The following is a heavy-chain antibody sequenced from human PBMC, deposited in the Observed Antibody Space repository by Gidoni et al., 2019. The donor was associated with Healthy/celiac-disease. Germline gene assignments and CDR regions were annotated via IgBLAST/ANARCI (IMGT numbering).Heavy chain of an antibody. CDR1: GFSFSSYG. CDR2: IWYDGSNK. D-gene: IGHD5-18*01. V-gene: IGHV3-33*01. J-gene: IGHJ4*02. CDR3: AREGGYSYGFFDY. Sequence: QVQPVESGVGVVQPGRSLRLSCAASGFSFSSYGMHWVRQAPGKGLEWVAVIWYDGSNKYYADSVKGRFTISRDNSKNTLYLKMNSLRAEDTAVYYCAREGGYSYGFFDYWGQGTLVTVSS.